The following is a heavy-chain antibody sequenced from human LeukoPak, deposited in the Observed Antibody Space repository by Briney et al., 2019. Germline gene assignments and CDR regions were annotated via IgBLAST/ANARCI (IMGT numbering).Heavy chain of an antibody. CDR2: IKQDGSEK. V-gene: IGHV3-7*04. Sequence: PGGSLRLSCAASGFTFSSYWMSWVRQAPGKGLEWVANIKQDGSEKYYVDSVKGRFTISRDNAENSLYLQMNSLRAEDTAVYYCARGWGPYAFDIWGQGTVVTASS. D-gene: IGHD2-21*02. CDR1: GFTFSSYW. CDR3: ARGWGPYAFDI. J-gene: IGHJ3*02.